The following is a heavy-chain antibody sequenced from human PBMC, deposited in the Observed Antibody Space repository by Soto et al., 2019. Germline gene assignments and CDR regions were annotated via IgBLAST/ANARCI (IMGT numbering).Heavy chain of an antibody. CDR1: GFTFSSYS. CDR2: ISSSSSYI. V-gene: IGHV3-21*01. D-gene: IGHD6-6*01. J-gene: IGHJ6*03. Sequence: EVQLVESGGGLVKPGGSLRLSCAASGFTFSSYSMNWVRPAPGKGLEWVSSISSSSSYIYYADSVKGRFTISRDNAKNSLYLQMNSLRAEDTAVYYCARGRSSSSLDYYYYMDVWGKGTTVTVSS. CDR3: ARGRSSSSLDYYYYMDV.